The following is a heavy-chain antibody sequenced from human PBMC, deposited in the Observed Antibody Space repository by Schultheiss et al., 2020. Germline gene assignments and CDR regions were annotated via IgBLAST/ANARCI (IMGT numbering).Heavy chain of an antibody. CDR3: ARDYGGSRDAFHI. V-gene: IGHV3-48*03. Sequence: GGSLRLSCAASAVSGFTFSSYEMHWVRQAPGKGLEWLSYISSSGNTIYYAVSVKGRFTISRDNAKNSLYLQMNSLRAEDTAVYYCARDYGGSRDAFHIWGQGTMVTVSS. CDR1: AVSGFTFSSYE. D-gene: IGHD4-23*01. CDR2: ISSSGNTI. J-gene: IGHJ3*02.